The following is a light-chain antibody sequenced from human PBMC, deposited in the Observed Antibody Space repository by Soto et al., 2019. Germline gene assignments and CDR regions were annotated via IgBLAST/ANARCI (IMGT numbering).Light chain of an antibody. CDR1: TSNIGINT. Sequence: QSVLTQPPSASGTPGQTITISCSGGTSNIGINTVSWYEHLPGTAPRLLMYGNNQRPSGVPDRFSGSKSGTSASLAISGLQSEDEAHYYCATWDDSLDAHVFGTGTKLTVL. CDR3: ATWDDSLDAHV. V-gene: IGLV1-44*01. J-gene: IGLJ1*01. CDR2: GNN.